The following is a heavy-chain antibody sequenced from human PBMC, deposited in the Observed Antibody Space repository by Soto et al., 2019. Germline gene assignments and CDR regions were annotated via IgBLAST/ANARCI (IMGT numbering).Heavy chain of an antibody. D-gene: IGHD2-15*01. CDR3: ARVVAATPITWYYMDV. Sequence: SETLSLTCAVYGGSFSGYYWSWIRQPPGKGLEWIGEINHSGSTNYNPSLKSRVTISVDTSKNQFSLKLSSVTAADTAVYYCARVVAATPITWYYMDVWGKGTTVTVSS. J-gene: IGHJ6*03. CDR1: GGSFSGYY. V-gene: IGHV4-34*01. CDR2: INHSGST.